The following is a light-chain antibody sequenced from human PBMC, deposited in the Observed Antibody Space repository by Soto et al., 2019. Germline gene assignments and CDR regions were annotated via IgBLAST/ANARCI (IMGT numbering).Light chain of an antibody. CDR3: QQYNSYWT. Sequence: DIQMTQSPSTLSASVGDRVTITCRASQSISNRLAWYQQKPGKAPKLLIYKASSLESGVPSRFSGSGSGTELTLTISSLQPDDSETYYCQQYNSYWTFGQGTKVEIK. CDR2: KAS. CDR1: QSISNR. V-gene: IGKV1-5*03. J-gene: IGKJ1*01.